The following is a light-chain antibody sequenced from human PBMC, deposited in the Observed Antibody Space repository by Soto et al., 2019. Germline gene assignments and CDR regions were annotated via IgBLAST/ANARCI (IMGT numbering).Light chain of an antibody. V-gene: IGKV1-5*01. Sequence: DIQMTQSPSTLSASVGDRVTITCRASQSISTWLAWYQQKPGKAPKLLIYDASSLESGVPSRFSGSGSGTEFTLTISRLQADDVATYYCQQYDTYWVSFGGGTKVEMK. J-gene: IGKJ4*01. CDR3: QQYDTYWVS. CDR2: DAS. CDR1: QSISTW.